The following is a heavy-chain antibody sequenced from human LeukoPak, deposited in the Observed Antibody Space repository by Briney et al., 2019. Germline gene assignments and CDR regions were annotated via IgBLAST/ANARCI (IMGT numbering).Heavy chain of an antibody. J-gene: IGHJ4*02. V-gene: IGHV3-7*04. Sequence: GGSLRLSCAASGFAFSSNWMTWVRQAPGKGLEWVANIKQDGSEKYYVDSVKGRFTISRDNANNSLYLQMNSLRAEDTSVYYCARGLRWVDYWGQGTLVTVSS. CDR2: IKQDGSEK. D-gene: IGHD4-23*01. CDR1: GFAFSSNW. CDR3: ARGLRWVDY.